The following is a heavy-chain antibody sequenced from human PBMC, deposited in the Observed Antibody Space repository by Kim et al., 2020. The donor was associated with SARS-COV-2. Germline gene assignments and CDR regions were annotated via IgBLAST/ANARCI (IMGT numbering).Heavy chain of an antibody. CDR1: GFTFSDYY. J-gene: IGHJ4*01. D-gene: IGHD3-9*01. Sequence: GGSLRLSCAASGFTFSDYYMSWIRQAPGKGLEWVSYISSSSSYTKYADPVKGRFTISRDNAKNSLYLQMNSLRAEATAVYYCARDLKLRYFDWLFFDYWG. CDR2: ISSSSSYT. CDR3: ARDLKLRYFDWLFFDY. V-gene: IGHV3-11*06.